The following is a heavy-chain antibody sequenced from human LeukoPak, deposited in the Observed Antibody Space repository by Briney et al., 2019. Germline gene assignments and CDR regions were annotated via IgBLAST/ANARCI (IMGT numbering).Heavy chain of an antibody. D-gene: IGHD2-15*01. CDR3: ARRYCSGGSCPVGY. V-gene: IGHV1-69*05. CDR2: IIPIFGTA. J-gene: IGHJ4*02. CDR1: GGTFSSYA. Sequence: GSSVKVSCKASGGTFSSYAISWVRQAPGQGLEWMGGIIPIFGTANYAQKFQGRVTITTDESTSTAYMELSSLRSEDTAVYYCARRYCSGGSCPVGYWGQGTLVTVS.